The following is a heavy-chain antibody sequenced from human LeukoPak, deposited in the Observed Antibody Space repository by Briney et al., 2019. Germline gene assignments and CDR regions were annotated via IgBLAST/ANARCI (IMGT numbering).Heavy chain of an antibody. CDR3: ARADYGDYAPDFDY. D-gene: IGHD4-17*01. CDR2: INPNSGGT. CDR1: GYTFTSYD. J-gene: IGHJ4*02. Sequence: ASVKVSCKASGYTFTSYDINWVRQAPGQGLEWMGWINPNSGGTNYAQKFQGRVTMTRDTSISTAYMELSRLRSDDTAVYYCARADYGDYAPDFDYWGQGTLVTVSS. V-gene: IGHV1-2*02.